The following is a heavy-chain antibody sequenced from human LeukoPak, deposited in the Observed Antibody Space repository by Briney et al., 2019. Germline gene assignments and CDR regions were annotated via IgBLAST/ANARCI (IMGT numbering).Heavy chain of an antibody. CDR3: ARKYSSSWWVDY. Sequence: PGGYLRLSCAASGFTFSSYSMNWVRPAPGKGLEWVSSISSSRGHIYYADSVKGRFTISRDNAKNSLYLQMNSLRAEDTALYYCARKYSSSWWVDYWGQGTLLTVSS. CDR1: GFTFSSYS. D-gene: IGHD6-13*01. CDR2: ISSSRGHI. V-gene: IGHV3-21*01. J-gene: IGHJ4*02.